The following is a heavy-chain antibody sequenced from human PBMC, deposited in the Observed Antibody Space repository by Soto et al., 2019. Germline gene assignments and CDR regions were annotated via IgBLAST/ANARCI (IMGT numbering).Heavy chain of an antibody. CDR2: IFYSGSN. V-gene: IGHV4-31*01. CDR3: ARGYSQSGYSSSWVFDY. J-gene: IGHJ4*02. D-gene: IGHD6-13*01. Sequence: QVQLQESGPGLVKPSQTLSLICTVSGGSINSGGYYWNWIRQHPGKVLEWIGYIFYSGSNYYNPFLRSQVTIPADKSENQFSLNLGSVTAADTDVYFCARGYSQSGYSSSWVFDYWGQGTLVNVSS. CDR1: GGSINSGGYY.